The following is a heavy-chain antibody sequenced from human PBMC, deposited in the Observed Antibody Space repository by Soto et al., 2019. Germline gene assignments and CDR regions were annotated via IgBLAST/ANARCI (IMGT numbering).Heavy chain of an antibody. CDR2: IYSGGST. Sequence: EVQLVESGGGLVQPGGSLRLSCAASGFTVSSNYMSWVRQAPGKGLEWVSVIYSGGSTYYADSVKGRFTISRHNSKNTLYLQMNSLRAEDTAVYYCARDTHGDTGAFDIWGQGTMVTVSS. V-gene: IGHV3-53*04. D-gene: IGHD4-17*01. J-gene: IGHJ3*02. CDR1: GFTVSSNY. CDR3: ARDTHGDTGAFDI.